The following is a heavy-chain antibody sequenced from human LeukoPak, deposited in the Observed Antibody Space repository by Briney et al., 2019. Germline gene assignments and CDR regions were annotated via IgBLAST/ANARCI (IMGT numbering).Heavy chain of an antibody. J-gene: IGHJ4*02. V-gene: IGHV4-38-2*01. D-gene: IGHD2-2*01. Sequence: SETLSLTCAVSGYSISSGYYWGWIRQPPGKGLEWIGSIYHSGSTYYNPSLKSRVTMSVDTSKNQFSLKLSSVTAADTAVYYCARSVFPDIVVVPAAAYDYWGQGTLVTVSS. CDR2: IYHSGST. CDR1: GYSISSGYY. CDR3: ARSVFPDIVVVPAAAYDY.